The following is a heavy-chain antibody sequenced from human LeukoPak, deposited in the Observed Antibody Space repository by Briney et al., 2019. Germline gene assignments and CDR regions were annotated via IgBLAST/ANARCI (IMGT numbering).Heavy chain of an antibody. V-gene: IGHV4-39*07. D-gene: IGHD1-26*01. CDR2: IYYSGST. Sequence: SETLSLTCTVSGGSISSSSYYWGWIRQPPGKGLEWIGSIYYSGSTYYNPSLKSRVTISVDTSKNQFSLKLSSVTAADTAVYYCAREHIRYSGSYLNWFDPWGQGTLVTVPS. CDR3: AREHIRYSGSYLNWFDP. J-gene: IGHJ5*02. CDR1: GGSISSSSYY.